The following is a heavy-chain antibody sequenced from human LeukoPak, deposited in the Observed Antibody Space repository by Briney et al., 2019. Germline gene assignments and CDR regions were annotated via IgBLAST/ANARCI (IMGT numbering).Heavy chain of an antibody. Sequence: ASVKVSCKASGYTFTSYDISWVRQAPGQGLEWMGWITPYNGNTNYAHKLRDRVTMTTGTSTTTAYLELRSLTSDDTAIYYCAREAAAGVYFEYWGQGTLVTVSS. V-gene: IGHV1-18*01. D-gene: IGHD6-13*01. CDR1: GYTFTSYD. CDR3: AREAAAGVYFEY. CDR2: ITPYNGNT. J-gene: IGHJ4*02.